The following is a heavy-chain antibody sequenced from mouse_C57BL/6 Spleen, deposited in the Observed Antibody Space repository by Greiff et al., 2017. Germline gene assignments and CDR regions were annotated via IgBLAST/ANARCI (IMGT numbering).Heavy chain of an antibody. CDR2: IHPNSGST. Sequence: QVQLQQSGAELVKPGASVKLSCKASGYTFTSYWMHWVKQRPGQGLEWIGMIHPNSGSTNYNEKFKSKATLTVDKSSSTAYMQLSSLTSEDSAVYYCAREGDSSGYDYGGQGTTLTVSS. J-gene: IGHJ2*01. CDR1: GYTFTSYW. CDR3: AREGDSSGYDY. V-gene: IGHV1-64*01. D-gene: IGHD3-2*02.